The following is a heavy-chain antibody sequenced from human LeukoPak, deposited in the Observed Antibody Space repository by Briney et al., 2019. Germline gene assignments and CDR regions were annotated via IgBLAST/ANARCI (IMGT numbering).Heavy chain of an antibody. D-gene: IGHD5-18*01. J-gene: IGHJ4*02. CDR2: TYYSESS. V-gene: IGHV4-59*01. CDR3: AREAGYSYGQHLKHFDY. CDR1: GASIRSYY. Sequence: PSETLSLTCSVSGASIRSYYWSWIRQPPGKGLEWIGYTYYSESSNYNPSLKSRVTISVDTSKNQFSLKLSSVTAADTAVYYCAREAGYSYGQHLKHFDYWGQGTLVTVSS.